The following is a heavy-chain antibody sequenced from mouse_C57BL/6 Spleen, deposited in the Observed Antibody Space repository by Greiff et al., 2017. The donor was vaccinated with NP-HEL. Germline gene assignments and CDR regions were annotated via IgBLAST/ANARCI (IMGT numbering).Heavy chain of an antibody. D-gene: IGHD2-1*01. V-gene: IGHV1-75*01. Sequence: AQVVESGPELVKPGASVKISCKASGYTFTDYYINWVKQRPGQGLEWIGWIFPGSGSTYYNEKFKGKATLTVDKSSSTAYMLLSSLTSEDSAVYFCARSKDGNYPFFDYWGQGTTLTVSS. CDR1: GYTFTDYY. J-gene: IGHJ2*01. CDR2: IFPGSGST. CDR3: ARSKDGNYPFFDY.